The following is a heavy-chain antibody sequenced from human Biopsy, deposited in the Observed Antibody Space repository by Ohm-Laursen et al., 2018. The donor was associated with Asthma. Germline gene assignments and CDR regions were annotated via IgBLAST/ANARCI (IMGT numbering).Heavy chain of an antibody. CDR2: IDQSGYT. CDR3: ARAAITGIRGWFDP. D-gene: IGHD1-20*01. J-gene: IGHJ5*02. V-gene: IGHV4-34*01. Sequence: SDTLSLTCTVYGGYLTGHYRNWIRQPPGKGLEWIGEIDQSGYTNYNPSLKSRVTISADTSKNQFHLNLSSVTAADTAVYFCARAAITGIRGWFDPWGQGTQVTVSS. CDR1: GGYLTGHY.